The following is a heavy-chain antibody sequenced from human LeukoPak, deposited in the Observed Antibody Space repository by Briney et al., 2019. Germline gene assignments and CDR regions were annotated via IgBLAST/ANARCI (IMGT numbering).Heavy chain of an antibody. CDR3: ARESLVGASGAFDI. D-gene: IGHD1-26*01. J-gene: IGHJ3*02. CDR2: INPNSGGT. V-gene: IGHV1-2*02. Sequence: GASVKVSCKASGYTFTGYYMHWVRQAPGQGLEWMGWINPNSGGTNYAQKFQGRVTMTRDTSISTAYMELSRLRSDDTAVYYCARESLVGASGAFDIWGQGTMVTVSS. CDR1: GYTFTGYY.